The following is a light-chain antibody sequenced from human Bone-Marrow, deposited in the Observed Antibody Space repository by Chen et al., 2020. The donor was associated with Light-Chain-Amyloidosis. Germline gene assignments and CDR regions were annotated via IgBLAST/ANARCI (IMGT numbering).Light chain of an antibody. CDR3: QVWDMSSDRPV. J-gene: IGLJ3*02. Sequence: SYALTQPSSVSTAPGHTATIACGGNNIGSTSVHWYQQTPGQAPLLVVYDDSDRPSVIPERLSGSNSGNTATLTISRVEAGDEADYYCQVWDMSSDRPVFGGGTKLTVL. CDR2: DDS. V-gene: IGLV3-21*02. CDR1: NIGSTS.